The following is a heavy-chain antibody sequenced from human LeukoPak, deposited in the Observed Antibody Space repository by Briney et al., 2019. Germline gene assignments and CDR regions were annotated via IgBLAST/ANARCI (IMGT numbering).Heavy chain of an antibody. D-gene: IGHD1-26*01. CDR1: GYSFTSYW. Sequence: GESLKISCKGSGYSFTSYWIGWVRQMPGKGLGWIGIIYPGDSDTRYSPSFQGQVTISADKSISTAYLQWSSLKASDTAMYYCARQRHGGSYYKVDYYYYMDVWGKGTTVTVSS. J-gene: IGHJ6*03. CDR2: IYPGDSDT. CDR3: ARQRHGGSYYKVDYYYYMDV. V-gene: IGHV5-51*01.